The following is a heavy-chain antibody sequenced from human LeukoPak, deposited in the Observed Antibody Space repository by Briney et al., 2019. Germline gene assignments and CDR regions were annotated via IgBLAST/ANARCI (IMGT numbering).Heavy chain of an antibody. Sequence: ASVKVSCKASGYTFTSYGISWVRQAPGQGLEWMGWISAYNGNTNYAQKLQGRVTMTTDTSTSTAYMELRSLRSDDTAVDYCARDHTGYCSSTSCYAPFDYWGQGTLVTVSS. CDR2: ISAYNGNT. CDR3: ARDHTGYCSSTSCYAPFDY. J-gene: IGHJ4*02. D-gene: IGHD2-2*01. V-gene: IGHV1-18*01. CDR1: GYTFTSYG.